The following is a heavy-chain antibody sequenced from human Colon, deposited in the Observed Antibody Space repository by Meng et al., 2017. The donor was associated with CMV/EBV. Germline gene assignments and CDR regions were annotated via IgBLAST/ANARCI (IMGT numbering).Heavy chain of an antibody. CDR2: ISSSSSST. D-gene: IGHD1-14*01. CDR3: ARDNGGGAGGYDY. CDR1: GFTFSSYS. J-gene: IGHJ4*02. V-gene: IGHV3-48*04. Sequence: GESLKISCAASGFTFSSYSMNWVRQAPGKGLEWVSYISSSSSSTFYADSVKGRFTISRDNAKNSLYLQMNSLRAEDTAVYYCARDNGGGAGGYDYWGQGTLVTVSS.